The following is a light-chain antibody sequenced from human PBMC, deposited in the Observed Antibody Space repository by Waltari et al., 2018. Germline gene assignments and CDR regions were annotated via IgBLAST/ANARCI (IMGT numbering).Light chain of an antibody. CDR1: QSISSW. J-gene: IGKJ2*01. V-gene: IGKV1-5*01. CDR3: QQYNSYLYT. Sequence: DIQMTQSPSTLSASVGDRVTITCRASQSISSWLAWYQQKPGKARKLLTYDASSLESGVPSRFSGSGSGTEFTLTISSLQPDDFATYYCQQYNSYLYTFGQGTKLEIK. CDR2: DAS.